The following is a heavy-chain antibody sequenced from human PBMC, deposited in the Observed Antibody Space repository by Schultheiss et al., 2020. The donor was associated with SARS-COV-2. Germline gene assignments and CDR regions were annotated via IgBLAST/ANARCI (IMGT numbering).Heavy chain of an antibody. J-gene: IGHJ5*02. CDR2: IYYSGST. Sequence: SETLSLTCSVSGGSMSSRSYFWGWIRQSPGKGLEWIGYIYYSGSTYYNPSLKGRVTLSLDTSKNQFSLKLSSVTAADTAVYYCARQAVVVLGWFDPWGQGTLVTVSS. CDR1: GGSMSSRSYF. D-gene: IGHD2-15*01. V-gene: IGHV4-39*01. CDR3: ARQAVVVLGWFDP.